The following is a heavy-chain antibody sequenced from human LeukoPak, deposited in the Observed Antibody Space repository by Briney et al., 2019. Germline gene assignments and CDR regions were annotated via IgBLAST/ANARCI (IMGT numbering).Heavy chain of an antibody. Sequence: GGSLRLSCAASGFTFSSYSMNWVRQAPGKGLEWVSYISSSSRNIHYGDSLKGRFTISRDNAKNSLFLQMNSLRAEDTAVYYCARDLFHSDAYPLYFDYWGQGILVTVSS. J-gene: IGHJ4*02. CDR1: GFTFSSYS. CDR3: ARDLFHSDAYPLYFDY. D-gene: IGHD3-16*01. V-gene: IGHV3-21*01. CDR2: ISSSSRNI.